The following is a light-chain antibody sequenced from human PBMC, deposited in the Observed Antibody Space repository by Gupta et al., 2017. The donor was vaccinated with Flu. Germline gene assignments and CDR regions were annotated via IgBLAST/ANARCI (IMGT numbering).Light chain of an antibody. Sequence: ERVMTQSPATLSVSPGERATLSCRASQSVSSNLAWYQQKPGQAPRLLIYAASTRATGIPARFSGSGSGTKFTLTISSLQSEDFAVYYCQQYNNWPGTFGQGTKLEI. CDR1: QSVSSN. CDR3: QQYNNWPGT. CDR2: AAS. J-gene: IGKJ2*02. V-gene: IGKV3-15*01.